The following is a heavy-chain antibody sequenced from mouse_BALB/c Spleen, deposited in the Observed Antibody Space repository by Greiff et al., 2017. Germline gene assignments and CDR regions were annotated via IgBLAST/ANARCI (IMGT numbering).Heavy chain of an antibody. CDR2: INPYNDGT. Sequence: VQLQQSGPELVKPGASVKMSCKASGYTFTSYVMHWVKQKPGQGLEWIGYINPYNDGTKYNEKFKGKATLTSDKSSSTAYMELSSLTSEDSAVYYCASPETLRWDAMDYWGQGTSVTVSS. D-gene: IGHD1-1*01. V-gene: IGHV1-14*01. CDR1: GYTFTSYV. J-gene: IGHJ4*01. CDR3: ASPETLRWDAMDY.